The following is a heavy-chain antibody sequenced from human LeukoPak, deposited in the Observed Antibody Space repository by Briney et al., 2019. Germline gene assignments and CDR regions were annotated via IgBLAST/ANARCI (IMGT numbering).Heavy chain of an antibody. Sequence: PSETLSLTCTVSGYSISSGHYWGWIRQPPGKGLEWIGSIHHSGSTYYNPSLKSRVTISVDTSKNQFSLKLSSVTAADTAVYYCARKWAEISASDYWGQGTLVTVSS. CDR1: GYSISSGHY. J-gene: IGHJ4*02. V-gene: IGHV4-38-2*02. CDR2: IHHSGST. D-gene: IGHD1-26*01. CDR3: ARKWAEISASDY.